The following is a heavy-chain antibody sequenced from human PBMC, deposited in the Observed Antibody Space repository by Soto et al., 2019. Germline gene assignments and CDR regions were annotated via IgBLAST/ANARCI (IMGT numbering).Heavy chain of an antibody. D-gene: IGHD5-18*01. Sequence: EVQLVESGGALVQPGESLRLSCAASGFTFSNAWMSWVRQAPGKGLEWVGRIKSKTEGGTTDHAAPVKGRFNVSRDDSKNPLYLHMNSLKTEDTAVYYCATSIYSYTDFRYWGQGTLVTVSS. J-gene: IGHJ4*02. CDR3: ATSIYSYTDFRY. CDR1: GFTFSNAW. CDR2: IKSKTEGGTT. V-gene: IGHV3-15*02.